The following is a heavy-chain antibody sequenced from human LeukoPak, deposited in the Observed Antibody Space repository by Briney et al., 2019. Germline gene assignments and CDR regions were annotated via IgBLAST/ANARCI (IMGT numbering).Heavy chain of an antibody. V-gene: IGHV3-9*01. D-gene: IGHD1-26*01. CDR1: GFTFKDYG. CDR2: INWNGGGT. J-gene: IGHJ6*02. Sequence: PGGSLRLSCAATGFTFKDYGMHWVRQPPGKGLEWVSSINWNGGGTDYADSVKGRFPIYSDNAKNSLYLQLSSLRTEDTALYYCAKHMRATNTYSFFGLDVWGQGTTVTVSS. CDR3: AKHMRATNTYSFFGLDV.